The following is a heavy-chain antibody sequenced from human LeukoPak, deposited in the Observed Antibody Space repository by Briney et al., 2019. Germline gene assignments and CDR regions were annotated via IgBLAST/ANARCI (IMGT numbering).Heavy chain of an antibody. V-gene: IGHV1-8*01. CDR3: AKSGYSGSFSARTRIDY. CDR2: MNPNSGNT. Sequence: GASVKVSCKASGYTFTSYDINWVRQATGQGLEWMGWMNPNSGNTGYAQKFQGRVTMTRNTSINTAYMELNNLRSDDTAVYYCAKSGYSGSFSARTRIDYWGQGTLVAVSS. D-gene: IGHD5-12*01. J-gene: IGHJ4*02. CDR1: GYTFTSYD.